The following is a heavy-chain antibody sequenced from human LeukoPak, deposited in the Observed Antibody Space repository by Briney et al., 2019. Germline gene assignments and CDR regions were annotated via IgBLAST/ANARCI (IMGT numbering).Heavy chain of an antibody. CDR3: AKEEGYCSGGSCYEDPPYDY. CDR2: ISGSGGST. V-gene: IGHV3-23*01. Sequence: GGSLSLSCAASGFTFSSYAMSWVRQAPGKGLEWVSAISGSGGSTYYADSVKGRFTISRDNSKNTLYLQMNSLRAEDTAVYYCAKEEGYCSGGSCYEDPPYDYWGQGTLVTVSS. CDR1: GFTFSSYA. J-gene: IGHJ4*02. D-gene: IGHD2-15*01.